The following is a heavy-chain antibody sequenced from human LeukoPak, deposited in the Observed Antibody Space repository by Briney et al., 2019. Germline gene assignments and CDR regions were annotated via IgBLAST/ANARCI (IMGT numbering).Heavy chain of an antibody. D-gene: IGHD1-14*01. CDR1: GGTFSSYA. CDR3: ASRNHERGESVDY. V-gene: IGHV1-69*04. CDR2: IIPILGIA. J-gene: IGHJ4*02. Sequence: GASVKVSCKASGGTFSSYAICWVRPAPGQGLEWMGRIIPILGIANYAQKFQGRVTITADKSTSTAYMELSSLRSEDTAVYYCASRNHERGESVDYWGQGTLVTVSS.